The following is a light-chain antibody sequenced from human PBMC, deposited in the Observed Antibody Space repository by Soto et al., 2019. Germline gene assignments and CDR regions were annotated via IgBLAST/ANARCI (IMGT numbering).Light chain of an antibody. CDR3: QQYGSSSLT. Sequence: EIVLTQSPATLSLSPGERATLSCGASQSVSSSYIAWYQQKPGLAPRLLIYDASRRATGIPDRFSGSGSGTDFTLTISRLEPEDFAVYYCQQYGSSSLTFGGGTKVEIK. V-gene: IGKV3D-20*01. CDR1: QSVSSSY. CDR2: DAS. J-gene: IGKJ4*01.